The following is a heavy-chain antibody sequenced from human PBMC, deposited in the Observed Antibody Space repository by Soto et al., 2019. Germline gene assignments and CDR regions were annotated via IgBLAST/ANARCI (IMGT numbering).Heavy chain of an antibody. CDR3: ARHHRVYDYRDEYVQI. V-gene: IGHV4-59*08. CDR2: VFYSGAA. J-gene: IGHJ1*01. D-gene: IGHD4-4*01. CDR1: GGSLSPYY. Sequence: SETLSLTCTVSGGSLSPYYWSWIRQPPGKGLEWLGYVFYSGAAKYHPSLQSRVNLSVDTSKNLISLKLSSVTAADTAVYYCARHHRVYDYRDEYVQIWGQGTLVTVSS.